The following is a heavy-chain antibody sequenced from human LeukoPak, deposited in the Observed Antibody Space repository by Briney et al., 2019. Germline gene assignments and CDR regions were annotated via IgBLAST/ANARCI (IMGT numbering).Heavy chain of an antibody. CDR2: INHSGST. CDR3: ARRGRVTIFGVVIPAYFDY. Sequence: SETLSLTCAVYGGSFSGYYWSWIRQPPGKGLEWIGEINHSGSTNYNPSLKSRVTMSVDTSKNQFSLKLSSVTAADTAVYYCARRGRVTIFGVVIPAYFDYWGQGTLVTVSS. J-gene: IGHJ4*02. CDR1: GGSFSGYY. D-gene: IGHD3-3*01. V-gene: IGHV4-34*01.